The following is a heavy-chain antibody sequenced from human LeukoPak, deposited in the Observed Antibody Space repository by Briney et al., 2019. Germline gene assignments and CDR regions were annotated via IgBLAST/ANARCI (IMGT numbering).Heavy chain of an antibody. CDR3: AKSAGINGLFDY. CDR1: GFTVSSNY. CDR2: IYSGGST. V-gene: IGHV3-53*01. D-gene: IGHD3-10*01. Sequence: PGGSLRLSCVASGFTVSSNYMSWVRQAPGKGLEWVSVIYSGGSTYYADSVKGRFTISRDNSKNTLYLQMNSLRAEDTAVYYCAKSAGINGLFDYWGQGALVTVSS. J-gene: IGHJ4*02.